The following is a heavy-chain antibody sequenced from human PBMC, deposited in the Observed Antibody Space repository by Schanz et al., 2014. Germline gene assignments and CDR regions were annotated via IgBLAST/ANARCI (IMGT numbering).Heavy chain of an antibody. V-gene: IGHV3-33*01. J-gene: IGHJ5*02. CDR3: ARVRYCSGGRCYQDNWFDP. CDR1: GFTFSSYG. Sequence: QVHLVESGGGVVQPGRSLRLSCAASGFTFSSYGMHWVRQAPGRGPEWVALIWYDGNNKKYADSVKGRVTISRDNSRNTLYLQMNSLRAEDTAVYYCARVRYCSGGRCYQDNWFDPWGQGTLVIVSS. D-gene: IGHD2-15*01. CDR2: IWYDGNNK.